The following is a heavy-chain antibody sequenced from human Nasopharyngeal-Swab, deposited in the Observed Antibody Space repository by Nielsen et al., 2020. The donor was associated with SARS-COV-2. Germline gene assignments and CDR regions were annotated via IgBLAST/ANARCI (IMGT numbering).Heavy chain of an antibody. CDR3: TPDYYFDY. CDR2: IGDKDHNYAT. J-gene: IGHJ4*02. V-gene: IGHV3-73*01. Sequence: GESLKISCAASGFIFSGSAMHWVRQASGKGLEWVGRIGDKDHNYATTYGAAVKGRFTISRDDSKNTAFLQMDSLKTEDTALYYCTPDYYFDYWGQGTLVTVSS. CDR1: GFIFSGSA.